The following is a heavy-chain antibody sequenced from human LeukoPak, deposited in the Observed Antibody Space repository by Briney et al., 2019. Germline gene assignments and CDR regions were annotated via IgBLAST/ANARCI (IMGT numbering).Heavy chain of an antibody. CDR1: GFRFSSHW. J-gene: IGHJ4*02. Sequence: GGSLRLSCVASGFRFSSHWMSWVRHSPGKGLEWVANINEDGGTKYYRDFAKGRFTISRDNAQNSLYLQINSLRAEDTAVYYCATTGSGSYYDYWGQGTLVTVSS. CDR2: INEDGGTK. V-gene: IGHV3-7*01. D-gene: IGHD1-26*01. CDR3: ATTGSGSYYDY.